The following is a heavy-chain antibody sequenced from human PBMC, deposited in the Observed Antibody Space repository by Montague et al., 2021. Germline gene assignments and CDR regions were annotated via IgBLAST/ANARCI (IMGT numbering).Heavy chain of an antibody. V-gene: IGHV4-39*01. Sequence: SETLSLTCTVSGGSISSASYYWGWIRQPPGKGLEFIGVIYYNGTTYHNLSLKSRVTVSMDTSKNQFSLKLSSVTAADTAVYYCARSLYCRGGSCYSGFDPWGQGTLVTASS. D-gene: IGHD2-15*01. J-gene: IGHJ5*02. CDR3: ARSLYCRGGSCYSGFDP. CDR1: GGSISSASYY. CDR2: IYYNGTT.